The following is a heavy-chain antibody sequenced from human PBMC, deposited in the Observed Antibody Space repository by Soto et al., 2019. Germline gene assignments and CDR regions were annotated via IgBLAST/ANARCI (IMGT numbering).Heavy chain of an antibody. CDR3: AVALGPTTGLDY. CDR2: IFNSVTT. CDR1: GASTVSHYH. D-gene: IGHD1-26*01. V-gene: IGHV4-31*02. Sequence: QVQLQESGPGLVKPSQTLSLTCSVSGASTVSHYHWTWIRQPPVKGLEWMGYIFNSVTTFYNPSLTSRLSISMDTSGNHFSLELRSVTAADTAVYYCAVALGPTTGLDYWGQGTLVTVSS. J-gene: IGHJ4*02.